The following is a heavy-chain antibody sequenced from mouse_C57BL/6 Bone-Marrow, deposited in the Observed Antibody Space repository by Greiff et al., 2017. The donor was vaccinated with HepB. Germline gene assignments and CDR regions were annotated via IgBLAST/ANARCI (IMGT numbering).Heavy chain of an antibody. CDR2: ICDGGSYT. CDR3: ARELWVGSREGEWFAY. V-gene: IGHV5-4*01. D-gene: IGHD1-1*01. CDR1: GFTFSSYA. J-gene: IGHJ3*01. Sequence: EVQVEESGGGLVKPGGSLKLSCAASGFTFSSYAMSWVRQTPEKSLEWVATICDGGSYTYYPDNVKGRFTIPRDNAKNNLYLQMSHLKSEDTAMYYYARELWVGSREGEWFAYWGQGTLVTVSA.